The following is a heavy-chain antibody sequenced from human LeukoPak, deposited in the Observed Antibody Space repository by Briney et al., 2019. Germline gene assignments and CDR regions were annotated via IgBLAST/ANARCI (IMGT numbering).Heavy chain of an antibody. D-gene: IGHD2-2*01. Sequence: SVKVSCKASGGTFSSYAISWVRQAPGQGLEWMGGIIPIFGTANYAQKFQGRVTITTDESTITAYMELSSLRSEDTAVYYCARARSPLLDSSTPYDAFDIWGQGTMVTVSS. J-gene: IGHJ3*02. CDR3: ARARSPLLDSSTPYDAFDI. CDR1: GGTFSSYA. V-gene: IGHV1-69*05. CDR2: IIPIFGTA.